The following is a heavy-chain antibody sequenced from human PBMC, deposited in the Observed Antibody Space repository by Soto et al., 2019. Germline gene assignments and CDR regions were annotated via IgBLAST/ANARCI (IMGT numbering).Heavy chain of an antibody. D-gene: IGHD5-18*01. CDR3: SHGYYQYFNS. CDR2: IKSNTAGGTT. Sequence: GGSLRLSCAVSGVTLTDVLMNWGRQAPGKGPEWVGRIKSNTAGGTTDFAAPVKGRFTISRDDSQNTLYLQMDSLKTEDTAVYYCSHGYYQYFNSWGPGTLVTVSS. CDR1: GVTLTDVL. J-gene: IGHJ4*02. V-gene: IGHV3-15*07.